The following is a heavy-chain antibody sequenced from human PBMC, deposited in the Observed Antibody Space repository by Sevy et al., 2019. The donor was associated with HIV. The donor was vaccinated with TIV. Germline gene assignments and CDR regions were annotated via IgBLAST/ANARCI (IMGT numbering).Heavy chain of an antibody. CDR2: LSFGCGKI. J-gene: IGHJ4*02. CDR3: AREGCTKPHDY. D-gene: IGHD2-8*01. CDR1: GFDFSIYS. V-gene: IGHV3-23*01. Sequence: GGSLRLSCAASGFDFSIYSMSWVRQAPGKGLEWVSTLSFGCGKINYADSVKGRFTISRDKSKNSVYLQMNNMRVEDTAGYYCAREGCTKPHDYWGQGTLVTVSS.